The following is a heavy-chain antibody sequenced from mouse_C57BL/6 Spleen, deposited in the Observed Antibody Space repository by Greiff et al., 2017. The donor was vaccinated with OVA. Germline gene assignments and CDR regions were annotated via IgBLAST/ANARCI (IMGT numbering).Heavy chain of an antibody. V-gene: IGHV14-4*01. CDR2: IDPENGDT. CDR3: TTGDSNYEDMDY. Sequence: VQLQQSGAELVRPGASVKLSCTASGFNIKDDYMHWVKQRPEQGLEWIGWIDPENGDTEYASKFQGKATITADTSSNTAYLQLSSLTSEDTAVYYCTTGDSNYEDMDYWGQGTSVTVSS. CDR1: GFNIKDDY. D-gene: IGHD2-5*01. J-gene: IGHJ4*01.